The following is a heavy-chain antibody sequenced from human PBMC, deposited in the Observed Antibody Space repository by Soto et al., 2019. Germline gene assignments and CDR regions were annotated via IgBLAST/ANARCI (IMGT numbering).Heavy chain of an antibody. CDR1: GFTFSNYW. Sequence: EVQLVDSGGDLVQPGGSLSLSCVASGFTFSNYWMHWVRQAPGKGLEWVSRSNSDESSSDDADSVKGRFISSRDNDKNSLSLEMNSLRAEDTAVYYCARGIDFYFDLWGRGTLVTVSS. J-gene: IGHJ2*01. CDR2: SNSDESSS. V-gene: IGHV3-74*01. CDR3: ARGIDFYFDL.